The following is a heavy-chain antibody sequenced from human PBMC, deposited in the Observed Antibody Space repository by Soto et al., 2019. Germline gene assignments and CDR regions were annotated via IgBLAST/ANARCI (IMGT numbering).Heavy chain of an antibody. Sequence: SQNLSLTCTIADGSISSSSYYCGWIRQPPVKGLEWIGSIYYSGSTYYNPSLRSRDPSLKSRITISVDTSKNQFSLKLTSVTAADTAVYYCGRLNPYNYYGMDVWGQGTTVT. V-gene: IGHV4-39*01. J-gene: IGHJ6*02. CDR1: DGSISSSSYY. CDR3: GRLNPYNYYGMDV. CDR2: IYYSGST.